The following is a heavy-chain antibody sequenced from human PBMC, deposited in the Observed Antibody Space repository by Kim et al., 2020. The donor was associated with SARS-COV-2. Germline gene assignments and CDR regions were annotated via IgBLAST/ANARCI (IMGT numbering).Heavy chain of an antibody. V-gene: IGHV1-69*13. CDR1: GGTFSSYA. J-gene: IGHJ4*02. D-gene: IGHD3-9*01. Sequence: SVKVSCKASGGTFSSYAISWVRQAPGQGLEWMGGIIPIFGTANYAQKFQGRVTITADESTSTAYMELSSLRSEDTAVYYCAGVLRYFDWLFTDYWGQGTLVTVSS. CDR3: AGVLRYFDWLFTDY. CDR2: IIPIFGTA.